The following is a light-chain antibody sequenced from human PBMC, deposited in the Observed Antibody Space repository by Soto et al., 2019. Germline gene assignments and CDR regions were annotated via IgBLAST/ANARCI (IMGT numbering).Light chain of an antibody. CDR2: GNA. J-gene: IGLJ1*01. CDR1: SSNIGADYD. Sequence: QSVLTQPPSVSGAPGQRIIISCTGNSSNIGADYDVHWYKQFPGAAPKLLIYGNANRPSGVPDRISGSKSGTSASLAITGLQAEDEADYYCQSYDRSLSGYVFGTGTKVTVL. CDR3: QSYDRSLSGYV. V-gene: IGLV1-40*01.